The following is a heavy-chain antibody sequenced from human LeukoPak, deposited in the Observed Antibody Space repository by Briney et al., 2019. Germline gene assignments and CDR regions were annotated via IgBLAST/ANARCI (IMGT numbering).Heavy chain of an antibody. J-gene: IGHJ3*02. V-gene: IGHV3-23*01. CDR3: ARQSIGTTKSDDAFDM. Sequence: GGSLRLSCAASGFTFSSYAMSWVRQAPGKGLEWVSAISGSVGSTYYADSVKGRFTASRDNSKNTLFLQMNSLRREDTAVYYCARQSIGTTKSDDAFDMWLQGTMVTVSS. CDR2: ISGSVGST. D-gene: IGHD1-1*01. CDR1: GFTFSSYA.